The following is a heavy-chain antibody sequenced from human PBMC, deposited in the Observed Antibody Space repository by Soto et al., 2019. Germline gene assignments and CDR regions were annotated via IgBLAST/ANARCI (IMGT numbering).Heavy chain of an antibody. Sequence: PSETLSLTCTVSGGSISSNPWSWIRQPPGKGLEWVGYIYYSGSTYNPSLKSRVSMSVDTSKNQFSLKLSSVTAADTAVYYCARLRRRDSSSFQEWFDPWGQGTLVTVS. CDR3: ARLRRRDSSSFQEWFDP. J-gene: IGHJ5*02. V-gene: IGHV4-59*01. CDR2: IYYSGST. CDR1: GGSISSNP. D-gene: IGHD3-22*01.